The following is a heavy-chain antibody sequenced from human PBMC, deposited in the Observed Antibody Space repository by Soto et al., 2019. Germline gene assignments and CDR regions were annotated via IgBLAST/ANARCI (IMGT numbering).Heavy chain of an antibody. V-gene: IGHV3-9*01. CDR2: ITWNSGVI. D-gene: IGHD3-22*01. CDR3: GKDFDHGYANSGNYLVRGFDA. J-gene: IGHJ3*01. CDR1: GFTLGDYA. Sequence: GGSLRLSCAASGFTLGDYAVHWVRQIPGKGLEWVSGITWNSGVIGYADSVKGRFTISRDNAKSSLSLQMNSLRAEDTAFYYCGKDFDHGYANSGNYLVRGFDAWGQGTMVTVSS.